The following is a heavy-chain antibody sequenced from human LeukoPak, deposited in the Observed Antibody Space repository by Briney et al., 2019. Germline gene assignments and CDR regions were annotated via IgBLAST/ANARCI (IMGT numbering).Heavy chain of an antibody. V-gene: IGHV4-61*01. D-gene: IGHD2-15*01. CDR3: ARERTPGSGLDC. J-gene: IGHJ4*02. Sequence: SETLSLTCVVSGGSVSSGSYYWSWIRQPPGKGLEWIGYIYYSGSTNGSTNYNPSLKSRVTISIDTSKNQFSLKLSSVTAADTAVYYCARERTPGSGLDCWGQGTLVTVSS. CDR2: IYYSGSTNGST. CDR1: GGSVSSGSYY.